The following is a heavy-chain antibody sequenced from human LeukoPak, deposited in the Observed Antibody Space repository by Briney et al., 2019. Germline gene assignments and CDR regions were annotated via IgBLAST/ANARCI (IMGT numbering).Heavy chain of an antibody. V-gene: IGHV1-2*06. J-gene: IGHJ4*02. CDR3: ARELLGDYVWGSYLGG. Sequence: ASVKVSCKASGYTFTGYYMHWVRQAPGQGLEWMGRINPNSGGTNYAQKFQGRVTMTRDTSISTAYMELSRLRSDDTAVYYCARELLGDYVWGSYLGGRGQGTLVTVSS. D-gene: IGHD3-16*02. CDR2: INPNSGGT. CDR1: GYTFTGYY.